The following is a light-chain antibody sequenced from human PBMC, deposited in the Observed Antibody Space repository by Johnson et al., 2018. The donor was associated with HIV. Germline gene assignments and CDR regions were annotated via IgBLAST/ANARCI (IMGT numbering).Light chain of an antibody. Sequence: SVLTQPPSVSAAPGHKVTISCSGSSSNIGNNYVSWYQQLPGTAPKLLIYENNKRPSGIPDRFSGSKSGTSATLGITGLQTGDEADYYCGTWDSSLSGLYVFGTGTKVTVL. CDR1: SSNIGNNY. V-gene: IGLV1-51*02. CDR3: GTWDSSLSGLYV. CDR2: ENN. J-gene: IGLJ1*01.